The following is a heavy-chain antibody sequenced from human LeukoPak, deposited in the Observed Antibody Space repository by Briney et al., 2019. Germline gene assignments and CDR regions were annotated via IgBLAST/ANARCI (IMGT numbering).Heavy chain of an antibody. V-gene: IGHV3-30*02. J-gene: IGHJ4*02. D-gene: IGHD3-10*01. CDR3: AKHYYGSGSQKYYFDY. CDR2: VRNDGSDK. CDR1: GFIFSDYG. Sequence: GGALRLSCAASGFIFSDYGMHWVRQAPGKGLEVVTLVRNDGSDKYYADSVKGRFTISRDNSKNTLYLQMNSLRPEDTAVYYCAKHYYGSGSQKYYFDYWGQGTLVTVSS.